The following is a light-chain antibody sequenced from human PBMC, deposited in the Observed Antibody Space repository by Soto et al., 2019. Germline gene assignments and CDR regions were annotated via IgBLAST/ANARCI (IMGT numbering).Light chain of an antibody. CDR2: EDS. V-gene: IGLV2-23*01. J-gene: IGLJ1*01. Sequence: QSVLTQPASVSGSPGQSITLSCTGTSSDVGSYNLVSWYQQSPGKAPKLIIYEDSKRPSGVSNRFSGSKSANTASLTISGLQAEDEADYYCCSYAGSSAFFVFGLGTKVTAL. CDR3: CSYAGSSAFFV. CDR1: SSDVGSYNL.